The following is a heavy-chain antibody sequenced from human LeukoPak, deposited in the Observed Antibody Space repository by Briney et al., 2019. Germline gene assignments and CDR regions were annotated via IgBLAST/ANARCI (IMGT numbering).Heavy chain of an antibody. CDR2: IYSGGST. J-gene: IGHJ6*02. V-gene: IGHV3-53*01. CDR3: VSGQTSTSSGV. Sequence: GGSLRLSCAASGFAVSSSYVSWVRQAPGKGLEWVSLIYSGGSTHYADSVKGRFSISRDSSKNTLYLQMNTLRDEDTAVYYCVSGQTSTSSGVWGQGTTVTVSS. CDR1: GFAVSSSY. D-gene: IGHD3-10*01.